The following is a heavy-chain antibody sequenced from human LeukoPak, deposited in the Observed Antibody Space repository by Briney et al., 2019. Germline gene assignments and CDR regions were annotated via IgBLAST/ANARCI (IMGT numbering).Heavy chain of an antibody. CDR2: ISGSGSST. D-gene: IGHD3-16*01. CDR1: GFTFSSYA. CDR3: AKSPGGYDAFDI. V-gene: IGHV3-23*01. J-gene: IGHJ3*02. Sequence: GGSLRLSCAASGFTFSSYAMSWVRQAPGKGLEWVLAISGSGSSTYYADSVKGRFTISRDNSKNTLYLQMNSLRAEDTAVYYCAKSPGGYDAFDIWGQGTMVTVSS.